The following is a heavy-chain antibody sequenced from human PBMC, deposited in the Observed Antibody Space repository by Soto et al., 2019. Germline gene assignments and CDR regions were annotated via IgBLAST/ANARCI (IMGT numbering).Heavy chain of an antibody. CDR1: GGSISSYY. J-gene: IGHJ6*02. D-gene: IGHD6-13*01. CDR3: ASSNIAAAGFYYYGMEV. Sequence: PSETLSLTCTVSGGSISSYYWSWIRQPPGKGLEWIWYIYYSGSTNYNPSLKSRVTISVDTSKNQFSLKLSSVTAADTAVYYCASSNIAAAGFYYYGMEVWGRGTTVTVSS. CDR2: IYYSGST. V-gene: IGHV4-59*01.